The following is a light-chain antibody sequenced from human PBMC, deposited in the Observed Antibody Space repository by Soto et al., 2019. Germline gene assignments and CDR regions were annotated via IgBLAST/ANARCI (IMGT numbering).Light chain of an antibody. J-gene: IGKJ3*01. CDR2: DAS. Sequence: EIVLTQSPATLSLSPGERATLSCRASQSVNTYLAWYQQKPGQTPRLLLYDASNRAPAIPSRFSGFGSGTDFTLTISSLEPEDFAVYYCMQRRNWHFTFGPGTKVDI. CDR1: QSVNTY. CDR3: MQRRNWHFT. V-gene: IGKV3-11*01.